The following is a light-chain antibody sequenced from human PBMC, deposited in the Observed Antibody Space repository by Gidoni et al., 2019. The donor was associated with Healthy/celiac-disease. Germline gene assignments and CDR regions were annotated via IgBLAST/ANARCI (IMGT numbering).Light chain of an antibody. CDR2: DAS. CDR3: QQFNSYPFIT. V-gene: IGKV1-13*02. CDR1: QGISSA. J-gene: IGKJ5*01. Sequence: AIQLTQSPSSLSASVGDRVTITCRASQGISSALAWYQQKPGKAPKLLIYDASSLESGVPSRFSGSGSGTDFTLTISSLQPEDFATYYCQQFNSYPFITFGQXTRLEIK.